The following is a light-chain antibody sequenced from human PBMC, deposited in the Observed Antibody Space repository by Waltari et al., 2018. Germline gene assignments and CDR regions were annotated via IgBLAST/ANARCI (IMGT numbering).Light chain of an antibody. CDR1: QAISSY. Sequence: DIQLTQSPSFLSASVGDRVTITCRASQAISSYLAWYQQKPGRAPKLLIYAASTLQSGVPSGLSGSGSGTEFTPTISSLQPEDFATYYCQQLDSFPITFGQGTRLEIK. J-gene: IGKJ5*01. CDR2: AAS. CDR3: QQLDSFPIT. V-gene: IGKV1-9*01.